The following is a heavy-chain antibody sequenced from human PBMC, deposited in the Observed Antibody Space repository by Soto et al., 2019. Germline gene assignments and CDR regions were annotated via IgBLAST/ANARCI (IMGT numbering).Heavy chain of an antibody. CDR2: IIPIFGTA. CDR1: GGTFSSYA. J-gene: IGHJ4*02. CDR3: ARVHGDYEGGTLEYDFDY. V-gene: IGHV1-69*01. D-gene: IGHD4-17*01. Sequence: QVQLVQSGAEVKKPGASVKVSCKASGGTFSSYAISWVRQAPGQGLEWLGGIIPIFGTANYEQKFQGRVTITADESTSTAYMELSSLRSEDTAVYYCARVHGDYEGGTLEYDFDYWGQGTLVTGSS.